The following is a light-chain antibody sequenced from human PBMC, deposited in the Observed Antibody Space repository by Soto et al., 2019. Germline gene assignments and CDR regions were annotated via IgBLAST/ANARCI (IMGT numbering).Light chain of an antibody. CDR1: SSDIGAYDH. CDR2: SVS. Sequence: QSVLAEPASVSGSPGQSITISCSVTSSDIGAYDHVAWFQQFPGKTPKLVIYSVSDRPSGVSYRFSGSNSRNTASLTISGLQADDEADYYCSSYTVSRSYVFGPGTKVTVL. CDR3: SSYTVSRSYV. V-gene: IGLV2-14*01. J-gene: IGLJ1*01.